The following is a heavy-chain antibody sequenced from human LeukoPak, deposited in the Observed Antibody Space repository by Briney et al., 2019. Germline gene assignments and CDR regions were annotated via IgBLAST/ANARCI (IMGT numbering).Heavy chain of an antibody. CDR2: IFPADSDT. J-gene: IGHJ3*02. D-gene: IGHD2-2*01. Sequence: GESLQISCKGSGYSFISYWIGWVRQMPGKGLEWMGIIFPADSDTRYSPSFQGQVTISADKSISTAYLQWSSLKVSDTGMYYCARQYCSSTSCLVSFDIWGQGTMVTVSS. CDR3: ARQYCSSTSCLVSFDI. V-gene: IGHV5-51*01. CDR1: GYSFISYW.